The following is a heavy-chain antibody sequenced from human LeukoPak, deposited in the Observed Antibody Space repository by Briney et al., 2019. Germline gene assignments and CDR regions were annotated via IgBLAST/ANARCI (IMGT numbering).Heavy chain of an antibody. CDR3: AGLIPGYSYGLRVDY. D-gene: IGHD5-18*01. CDR2: IYYSGST. Sequence: SETLSLTCTVSGGSINTYFWSWIRQPPGKGLEWIGYIYYSGSTNYNPSLKSRVTISVDTSKNQFSLKLSSVTAADTAVYYCAGLIPGYSYGLRVDYWGQGTLVTVSS. CDR1: GGSINTYF. V-gene: IGHV4-59*08. J-gene: IGHJ4*02.